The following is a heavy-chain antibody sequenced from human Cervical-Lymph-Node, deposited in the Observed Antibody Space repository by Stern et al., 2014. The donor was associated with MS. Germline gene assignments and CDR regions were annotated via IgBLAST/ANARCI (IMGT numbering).Heavy chain of an antibody. CDR1: GYSFTANW. J-gene: IGHJ4*02. CDR3: ARDYGDYAFDY. Sequence: EVQLVQSGAEVKKPGESLKISCKGSGYSFTANWIAWVRQMPGKGLQLMEIIYPGDSDTRYSPSFQGQVTISADKSISPAYLQWSSLKASDSAMYYCARDYGDYAFDYWGQGTLVTVSS. CDR2: IYPGDSDT. V-gene: IGHV5-51*01. D-gene: IGHD4-17*01.